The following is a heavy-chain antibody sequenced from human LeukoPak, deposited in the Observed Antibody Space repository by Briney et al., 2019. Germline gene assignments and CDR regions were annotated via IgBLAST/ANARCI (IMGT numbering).Heavy chain of an antibody. Sequence: GGSLRLSCAASGFTVSSHYMSWVRQAPGKGLEWVSVIYNSGTTYYADSVKGRLTISRDSSKNTVYLQMSSLTAEDTAMYYCSRPGYYGSSSGEDYWGQGTLVTVSS. J-gene: IGHJ4*02. D-gene: IGHD3-10*01. CDR3: SRPGYYGSSSGEDY. CDR1: GFTVSSHY. CDR2: IYNSGTT. V-gene: IGHV3-66*04.